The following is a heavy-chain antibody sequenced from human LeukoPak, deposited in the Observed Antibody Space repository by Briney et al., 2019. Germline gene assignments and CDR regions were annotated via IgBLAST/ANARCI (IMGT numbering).Heavy chain of an antibody. D-gene: IGHD6-19*01. CDR2: ISGGGGST. J-gene: IGHJ6*02. Sequence: GGSLRLSCAASGFTFSSYAMSWVRQAPGKGLEWVSAISGGGGSTYYADSVKGRFTISRDNSKNTLYLQMNSLRAEDTAVYYCARDHPSSKGGWYGSVIGHFLEDYYYGMDVWGQGTTVTVSS. CDR1: GFTFSSYA. V-gene: IGHV3-23*01. CDR3: ARDHPSSKGGWYGSVIGHFLEDYYYGMDV.